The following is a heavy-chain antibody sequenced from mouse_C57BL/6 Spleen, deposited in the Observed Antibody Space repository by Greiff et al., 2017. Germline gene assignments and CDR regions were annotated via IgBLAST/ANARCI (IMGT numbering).Heavy chain of an antibody. CDR1: GYSITSGYY. D-gene: IGHD1-1*01. CDR3: AREHYYYGSPYAMDY. Sequence: EVQLQESGPGLVKPSQSLSLTCSVTGYSITSGYYWNWIRQFPGNKLEWMGYISYDGSNNYNPSLKNRISITRDTSKNQFFLKLNSVTTEDTATYYCAREHYYYGSPYAMDYWGQGTSVTVSS. CDR2: ISYDGSN. J-gene: IGHJ4*01. V-gene: IGHV3-6*01.